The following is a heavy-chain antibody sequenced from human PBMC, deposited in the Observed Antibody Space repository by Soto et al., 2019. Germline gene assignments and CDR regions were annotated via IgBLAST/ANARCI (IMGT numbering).Heavy chain of an antibody. CDR3: AKATGRYFDWLLPH. CDR1: GFTFSSYA. V-gene: IGHV3-23*01. CDR2: ISGSGGST. Sequence: PGGSLRLSCAASGFTFSSYAMSWVRQAPGEGLEWVSAISGSGGSTYYADSVKGRFTISRDNSKNTLYLQMNSLRAEDTAVYYCAKATGRYFDWLLPHWGQGTLVTVSS. D-gene: IGHD3-9*01. J-gene: IGHJ4*02.